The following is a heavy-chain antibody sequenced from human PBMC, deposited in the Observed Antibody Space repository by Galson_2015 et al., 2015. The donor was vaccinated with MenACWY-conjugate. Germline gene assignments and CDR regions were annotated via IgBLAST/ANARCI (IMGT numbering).Heavy chain of an antibody. CDR1: GDSVSSNSAA. CDR2: TYYRSKWYN. J-gene: IGHJ4*02. V-gene: IGHV6-1*01. CDR3: VREGYYFDY. Sequence: CAISGDSVSSNSAAWNWIRQSPSRGLEWLGKTYYRSKWYNDYAVSVKSRITINPDTSNNQFSLQQNSVTPDDTAVYYCVREGYYFDYWGQGTLVTVSP.